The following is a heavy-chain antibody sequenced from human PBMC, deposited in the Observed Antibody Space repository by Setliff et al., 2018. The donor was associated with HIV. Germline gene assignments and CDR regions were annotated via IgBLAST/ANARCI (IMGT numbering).Heavy chain of an antibody. D-gene: IGHD6-6*01. V-gene: IGHV4-59*11. J-gene: IGHJ4*02. CDR2: IYYSGTT. Sequence: SETLSLTCTVSGGSISNQYWSWIRQPQGKGLEWIGYIYYSGTTHYNPSLKSRVAMSVDTSKNQFSLGLTSVTPADTAVYYCARLRVSSSSQTFDHWGQGILVTVS. CDR3: ARLRVSSSSQTFDH. CDR1: GGSISNQY.